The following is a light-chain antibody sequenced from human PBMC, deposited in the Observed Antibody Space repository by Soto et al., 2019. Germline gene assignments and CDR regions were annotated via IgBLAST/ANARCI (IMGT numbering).Light chain of an antibody. Sequence: QSALTQAASVSGSPGQSVTISCTGTSSDVGGYDYVSWYQQHPGTAPKLILYEVNNRPSGVSNRFSGSKSGNTASLIISGLQTEDEANYYCSAYTTSNTLIFGTGTKVTVL. J-gene: IGLJ1*01. CDR3: SAYTTSNTLI. CDR2: EVN. V-gene: IGLV2-14*01. CDR1: SSDVGGYDY.